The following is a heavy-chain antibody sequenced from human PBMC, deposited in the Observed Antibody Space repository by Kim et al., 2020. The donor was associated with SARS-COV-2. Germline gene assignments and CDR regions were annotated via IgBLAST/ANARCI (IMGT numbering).Heavy chain of an antibody. Sequence: ASVNVSCKASGYTFTSYYMHWVRQAPGQGLEWMGIINPSGGSTSYAQKFQGRVTMTRDTSTSTVYMELSSLRSEDTAVYYCAREAVGAAAGYNWFDPWGQGTLVTVSS. CDR2: INPSGGST. V-gene: IGHV1-46*01. J-gene: IGHJ5*02. D-gene: IGHD6-13*01. CDR3: AREAVGAAAGYNWFDP. CDR1: GYTFTSYY.